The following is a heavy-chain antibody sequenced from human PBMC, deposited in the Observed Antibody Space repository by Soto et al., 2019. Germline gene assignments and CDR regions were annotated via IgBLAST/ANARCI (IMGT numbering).Heavy chain of an antibody. Sequence: QVHLVESGGGVVQPGRSLRLSCAASGFTFSGYGMHWVRQAPGKGLEWVAIISYDGSKKYYADSVKGRFTISRDNSKNKLYLQMNRLRAEDMGVYYCARGGTLLVGQADFDYWGQGTLVTVSS. D-gene: IGHD3-22*01. V-gene: IGHV3-30*03. J-gene: IGHJ4*02. CDR3: ARGGTLLVGQADFDY. CDR1: GFTFSGYG. CDR2: ISYDGSKK.